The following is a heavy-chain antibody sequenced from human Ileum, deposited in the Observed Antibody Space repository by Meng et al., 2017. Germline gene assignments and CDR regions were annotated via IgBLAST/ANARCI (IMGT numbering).Heavy chain of an antibody. D-gene: IGHD2-15*01. V-gene: IGHV4-31*03. CDR3: ARDRGGSYYFDY. J-gene: IGHJ4*02. CDR1: GGSISSGGYY. CDR2: IYYSGTT. Sequence: QVQLQESGPGLVKPSQTLSLPCTVSGGSISSGGYYWSWIRQHPGKGLEWIGYIYYSGTTYYNPSLKSRVTISVDTSKNQFSLKLSSVTAADTAVYYCARDRGGSYYFDYWGQGTLVTVSS.